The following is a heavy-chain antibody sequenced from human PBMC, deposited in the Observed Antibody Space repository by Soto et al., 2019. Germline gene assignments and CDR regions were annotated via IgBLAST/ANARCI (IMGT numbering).Heavy chain of an antibody. V-gene: IGHV3-64D*06. CDR2: ISDNGGGT. CDR3: VKGMYYNFWRRSHDY. Sequence: GGSLRLSCSVSGFIFSSFAMHWVRQAPGQGLKYVSAISDNGGGTYYADSVKGRFTISSDTSTNPLYLQMSSLRPVEATLYYCVKGMYYNFWRRSHDYWDQETLVTVST. D-gene: IGHD3-3*01. J-gene: IGHJ4*02. CDR1: GFIFSSFA.